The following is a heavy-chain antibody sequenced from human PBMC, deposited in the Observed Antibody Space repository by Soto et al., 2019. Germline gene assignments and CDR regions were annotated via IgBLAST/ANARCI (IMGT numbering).Heavy chain of an antibody. Sequence: EVQLVESGGGLVQPGGSLRLSCAASGFTFSSYEMNWVRQAPGKGLEWVSYISSSGSTIYYADSVKDRFTISRDNAKNSLFLQMNSLRADDTAVYYCATDSGLTDDYWGQGALVTVSS. D-gene: IGHD5-12*01. V-gene: IGHV3-48*03. CDR1: GFTFSSYE. J-gene: IGHJ4*02. CDR2: ISSSGSTI. CDR3: ATDSGLTDDY.